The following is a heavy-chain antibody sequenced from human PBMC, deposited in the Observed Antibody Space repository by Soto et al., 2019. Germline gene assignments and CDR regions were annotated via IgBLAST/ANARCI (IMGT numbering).Heavy chain of an antibody. D-gene: IGHD3-3*01. CDR3: ARGHFGVTMDV. J-gene: IGHJ6*02. Sequence: GSLRLSCAASGFTFSDYYMSWIRQAPGKGLEWVSYISSSSSYTNYADSVKGRFTISRDNSKNTLYLQMNSLRAEDTVLFYCARGHFGVTMDVWGQGTTVTVSS. CDR1: GFTFSDYY. CDR2: ISSSSSYT. V-gene: IGHV3-11*06.